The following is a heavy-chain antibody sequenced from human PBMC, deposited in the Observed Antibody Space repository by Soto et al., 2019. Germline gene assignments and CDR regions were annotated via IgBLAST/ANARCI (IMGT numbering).Heavy chain of an antibody. J-gene: IGHJ5*02. CDR3: ARDRYPGIAAAGNWFDP. CDR2: TYYRSKWYN. CDR1: GDSVSSNSAA. V-gene: IGHV6-1*01. D-gene: IGHD6-13*01. Sequence: QTLSLTCAISGDSVSSNSAAWNWIRQSPSRGLEWLGRTYYRSKWYNDYAVSVKSRITINPDTSKNRFSLQLNSVTPEDTAVYYCARDRYPGIAAAGNWFDPWGQGTLVTVSS.